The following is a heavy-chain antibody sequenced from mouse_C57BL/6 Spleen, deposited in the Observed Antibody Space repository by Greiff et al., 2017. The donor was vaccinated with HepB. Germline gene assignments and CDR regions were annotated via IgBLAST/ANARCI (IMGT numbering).Heavy chain of an antibody. V-gene: IGHV1-81*01. CDR2: IYPRSGNT. J-gene: IGHJ2*01. CDR1: GYTFTSYG. Sequence: VKLMESGAELARPGASVKLSCKASGYTFTSYGISWVKQRTGQGLEWIGEIYPRSGNTYYNEKFKGKATLTADKSSSTAYMELRSLTSEDSAVYFCARLLITTASGGFDYWGQGTTLTVSS. CDR3: ARLLITTASGGFDY. D-gene: IGHD1-2*01.